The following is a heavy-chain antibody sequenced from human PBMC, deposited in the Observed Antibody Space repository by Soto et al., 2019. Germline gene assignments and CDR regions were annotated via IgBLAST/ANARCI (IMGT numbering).Heavy chain of an antibody. V-gene: IGHV3-21*01. D-gene: IGHD2-15*01. J-gene: IGHJ6*02. CDR3: AKGPGYCSGGSCYSSYYYGMDV. CDR2: ISSSGSYI. Sequence: XGSLRLSFAACGFTVSTYGMNWVRQATGKGLEWVSSISSSGSYIYYADSVKGRFTISRDNAKNSLYLQMNSLRAEDTAVYYCAKGPGYCSGGSCYSSYYYGMDVWGQGTTVTVSS. CDR1: GFTVSTYG.